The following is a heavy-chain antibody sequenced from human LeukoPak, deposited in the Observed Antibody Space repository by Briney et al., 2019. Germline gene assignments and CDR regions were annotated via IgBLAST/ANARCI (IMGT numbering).Heavy chain of an antibody. D-gene: IGHD3-10*01. Sequence: ASVKVSCKASGYTFTGYYIHWVRQAPGQGLEWMGRIIPILGIANYAQKFQGRVTITADKSTSTAYMELSSLRSEDTAVYYCARPDASPYGPGSNYYYGMDVWGQGTTVTVSS. CDR2: IIPILGIA. V-gene: IGHV1-69*02. CDR1: GYTFTGYY. J-gene: IGHJ6*02. CDR3: ARPDASPYGPGSNYYYGMDV.